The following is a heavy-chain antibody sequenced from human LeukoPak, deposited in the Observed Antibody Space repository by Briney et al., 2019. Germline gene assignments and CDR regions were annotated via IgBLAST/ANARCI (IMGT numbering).Heavy chain of an antibody. CDR3: ARYGKATITSYYFDY. D-gene: IGHD5-12*01. CDR2: INHSGST. J-gene: IGHJ4*02. Sequence: SETLSLTCAVYGGSFSGYYWSWIRQPPGKGLEWIGEINHSGSTNYNPSLKGRVTISVDTSKNQFSLKLSSVTAADTAVYYCARYGKATITSYYFDYWGQGTLVTVSS. CDR1: GGSFSGYY. V-gene: IGHV4-34*01.